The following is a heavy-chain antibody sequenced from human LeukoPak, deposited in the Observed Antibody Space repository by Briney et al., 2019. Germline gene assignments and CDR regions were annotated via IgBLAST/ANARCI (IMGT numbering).Heavy chain of an antibody. CDR1: GFTVSSNY. Sequence: GRSLSLSCAAAGFTVSSNYRSWVRQAPGKGLEWVSVIYSGGSTYYADSVKGRFTISRDNSQNTLYLQMNSLRAEDTAVYYCAKGASVTTGVDYWGQGTLVTVSS. V-gene: IGHV3-53*01. CDR2: IYSGGST. CDR3: AKGASVTTGVDY. D-gene: IGHD4-17*01. J-gene: IGHJ4*02.